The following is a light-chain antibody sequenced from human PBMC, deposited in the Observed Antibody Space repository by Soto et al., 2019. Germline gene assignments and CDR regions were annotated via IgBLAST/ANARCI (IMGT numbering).Light chain of an antibody. V-gene: IGKV1-39*01. CDR2: AAS. CDR1: QNINNY. Sequence: DIQMTQSPSSLSASVGDRVTITCRASQNINNYLNWYQQKPGKAPKLMIYAASTLQRGVPSRFSGNGSGTDFTLTISSLQPEDFATYYCQQRYSSPRTFGQGTKVEIK. J-gene: IGKJ1*01. CDR3: QQRYSSPRT.